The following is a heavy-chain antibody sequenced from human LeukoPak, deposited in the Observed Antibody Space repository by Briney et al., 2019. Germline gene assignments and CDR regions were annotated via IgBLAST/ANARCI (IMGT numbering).Heavy chain of an antibody. Sequence: SETLSLTCAVSGGSISSSNWWSWVRQPPGKGLEWIGEIYHSGSTNYNPSLKSRVTISVDKSKNQFSLRLSSVTAADTAVYYCARDGRYYDSSGYIRGFDYWGQGTLVTVSS. J-gene: IGHJ4*02. D-gene: IGHD3-22*01. CDR1: GGSISSSNW. CDR2: IYHSGST. V-gene: IGHV4-4*02. CDR3: ARDGRYYDSSGYIRGFDY.